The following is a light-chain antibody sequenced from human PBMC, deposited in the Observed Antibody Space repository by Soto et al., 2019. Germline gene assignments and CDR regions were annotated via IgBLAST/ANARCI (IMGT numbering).Light chain of an antibody. V-gene: IGKV1-16*02. CDR1: RAITNS. J-gene: IGKJ5*01. Sequence: DIQMTQSPSSLSASVGDRVTITCRASRAITNSLAWFQQKPGKAPKCLIYAASSLQSGVPSKFSGSGSGTDFPLTIDSLQPEDFATYYCQQYNNYPITFGQGTRLEIK. CDR3: QQYNNYPIT. CDR2: AAS.